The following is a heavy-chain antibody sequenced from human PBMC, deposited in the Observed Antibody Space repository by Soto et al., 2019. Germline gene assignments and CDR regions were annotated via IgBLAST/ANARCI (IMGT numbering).Heavy chain of an antibody. J-gene: IGHJ1*01. Sequence: SQTLSLTCVISGDSVSSNSAAWNWIRQSPSRGLEWLGRTYYRSKWYNDYAVSVKSRITINPDTSKNQFSLQMNSLRPEDTAVYYCACGRGYCSDGSCSYFDYFQHWGQGALVTVSS. V-gene: IGHV6-1*01. CDR1: GDSVSSNSAA. D-gene: IGHD2-15*01. CDR2: TYYRSKWYN. CDR3: ACGRGYCSDGSCSYFDYFQH.